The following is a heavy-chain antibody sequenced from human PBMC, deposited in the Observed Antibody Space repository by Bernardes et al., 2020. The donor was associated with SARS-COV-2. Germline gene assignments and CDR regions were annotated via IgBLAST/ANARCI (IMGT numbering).Heavy chain of an antibody. J-gene: IGHJ3*02. D-gene: IGHD5-18*01. CDR3: ARRGKGYSYDDAFDI. CDR2: IYYSGST. Sequence: SETLSLTCTVSGGSISSSSYYWGWIRQPPGKGLEWIGSIYYSGSTYYNPSLKSRVTISVDTSKNQFTLKLSSVTAADTAVYYCARRGKGYSYDDAFDIWGQGTMVTVSS. CDR1: GGSISSSSYY. V-gene: IGHV4-39*01.